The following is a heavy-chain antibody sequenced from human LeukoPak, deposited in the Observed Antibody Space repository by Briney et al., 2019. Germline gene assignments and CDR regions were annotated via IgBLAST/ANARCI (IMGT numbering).Heavy chain of an antibody. V-gene: IGHV1-2*04. CDR3: ARAYCSGGSCHLYNWFDP. CDR1: GYTFTSYY. D-gene: IGHD2-15*01. J-gene: IGHJ5*02. CDR2: INPNGGGT. Sequence: ASVKVSCKASGYTFTSYYMHWVRQAPGQGLEWMGWINPNGGGTNYAQKFQGWVTMTKDTSISTAYMELSRLRSDDTAVYYCARAYCSGGSCHLYNWFDPWGQGTLVTVSS.